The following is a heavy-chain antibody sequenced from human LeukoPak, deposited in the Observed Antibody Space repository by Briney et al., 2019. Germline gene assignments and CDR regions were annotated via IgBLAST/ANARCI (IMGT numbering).Heavy chain of an antibody. CDR2: IYYSGST. CDR1: GDSISGYY. D-gene: IGHD6-19*01. V-gene: IGHV4-59*08. Sequence: PSETLSLTCTVSGDSISGYYWSWIRQPPGKGPEWIGYIYYSGSTNYNPSLKSRVTISVDTSKNQFSLKMNSVTAADTAVYYCARLASSGWSHCDYWGQGTLVTASS. J-gene: IGHJ4*02. CDR3: ARLASSGWSHCDY.